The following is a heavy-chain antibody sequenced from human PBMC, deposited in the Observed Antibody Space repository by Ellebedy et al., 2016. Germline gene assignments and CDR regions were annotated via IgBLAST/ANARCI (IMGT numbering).Heavy chain of an antibody. CDR3: AKDRRKTAGLDALDI. CDR1: GFTFRNFG. CDR2: ISSEGYTK. V-gene: IGHV3-30*18. J-gene: IGHJ3*02. Sequence: GESLKISCAASGFTFRNFGMHWVHQAPGKGLEWVTVISSEGYTKFYADSVKGRFTISRDNSRNTLSLQMNSLGPEDTAAYFCAKDRRKTAGLDALDIWGRGTVVTVSS. D-gene: IGHD6-13*01.